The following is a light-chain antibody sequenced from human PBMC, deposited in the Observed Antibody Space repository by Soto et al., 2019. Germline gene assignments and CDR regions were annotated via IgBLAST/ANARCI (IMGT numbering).Light chain of an antibody. CDR2: DDS. CDR3: QGWDSSSDRV. Sequence: SCELTHPPSGSVAPVRTAMCTCRVKNIGSKSVHWYQQKPGQAPVLVVYDDSDRPSGIPERFSGSNSGNTATLTISRVEAGDEDDYYCQGWDSSSDRVFGTGTKVTV. CDR1: NIGSKS. V-gene: IGLV3-21*02. J-gene: IGLJ1*01.